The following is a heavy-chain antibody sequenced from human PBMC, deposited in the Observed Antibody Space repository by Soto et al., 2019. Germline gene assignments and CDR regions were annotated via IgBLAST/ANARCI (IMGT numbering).Heavy chain of an antibody. V-gene: IGHV3-11*01. CDR2: IGPYGNTI. CDR1: GFSFRDCF. J-gene: IGHJ4*02. D-gene: IGHD2-21*01. CDR3: ARDDHTYGVY. Sequence: GGSLRLSCAASGFSFRDCFMSWIRQAPGKGLEWVSYIGPYGNTIYYADSVKGRFTISRDDATNSLYLQMNSLRTEDTAVYYCARDDHTYGVYWGQGTPVTVSS.